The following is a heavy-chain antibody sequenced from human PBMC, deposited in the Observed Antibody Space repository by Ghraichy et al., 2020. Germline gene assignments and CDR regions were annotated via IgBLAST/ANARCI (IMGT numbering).Heavy chain of an antibody. CDR1: GFSFSDYS. J-gene: IGHJ4*02. Sequence: GGSLRLSCATSGFSFSDYSMNWVRQAPGKGLEWLAWISGSAHGSAGTTLYGDSVKGRFTISRDDAKNSQFLQMTSLRDEDSAVYYCARDYNYAVDHCCQGTLVTVSS. D-gene: IGHD5-18*01. V-gene: IGHV3-48*02. CDR3: ARDYNYAVDH. CDR2: ISGSAHGSAGTT.